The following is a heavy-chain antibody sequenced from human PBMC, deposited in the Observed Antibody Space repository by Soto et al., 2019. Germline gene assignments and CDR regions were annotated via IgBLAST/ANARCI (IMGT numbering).Heavy chain of an antibody. CDR1: GGTFSSYA. Sequence: SVKVSCKASGGTFSSYAISWVRQAPGQGLEWMGGIIPIFGTANYAQRFQGRVTITADKSTSTAYMELSSLRSEDTAVYYCARGLGTDTAMVYYYYGMDVWGQGTTVTVSS. J-gene: IGHJ6*02. V-gene: IGHV1-69*06. CDR3: ARGLGTDTAMVYYYYGMDV. D-gene: IGHD5-18*01. CDR2: IIPIFGTA.